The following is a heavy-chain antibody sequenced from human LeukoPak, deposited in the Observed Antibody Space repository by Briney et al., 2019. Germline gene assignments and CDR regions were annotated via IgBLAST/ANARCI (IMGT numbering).Heavy chain of an antibody. V-gene: IGHV4-39*07. D-gene: IGHD1-26*01. J-gene: IGHJ4*02. CDR1: GGSISSSSYY. Sequence: PSETLSLTCTVSGGSISSSSYYWGWIRQPPGKGLEWIGSIYYSGSTYYNPSLKSRVTISVDTSKNQFSLKLSSVTAADTAVYYCAGTIYWGSYGDYWGQGTLVTVSS. CDR2: IYYSGST. CDR3: AGTIYWGSYGDY.